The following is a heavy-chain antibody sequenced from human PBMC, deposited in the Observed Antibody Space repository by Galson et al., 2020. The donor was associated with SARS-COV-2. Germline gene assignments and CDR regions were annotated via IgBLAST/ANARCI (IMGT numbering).Heavy chain of an antibody. J-gene: IGHJ4*02. D-gene: IGHD1-20*01. Sequence: SETLSLTCAVYGGSFSGYYWSWIRQPPGKGLEWIGEINHSGSTNYNPSLKSRVTISVDTSKNQFSLKLSSVTAADTAVYYCARPSLTGIRHYFDYWGQGTLVTVSS. CDR3: ARPSLTGIRHYFDY. CDR2: INHSGST. V-gene: IGHV4-34*01. CDR1: GGSFSGYY.